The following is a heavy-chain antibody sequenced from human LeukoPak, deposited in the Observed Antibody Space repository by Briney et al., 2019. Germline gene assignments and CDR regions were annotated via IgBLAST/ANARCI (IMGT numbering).Heavy chain of an antibody. CDR2: IYYSGST. V-gene: IGHV4-39*01. CDR3: ASFYCSGGSCYQYYYYYYMDV. D-gene: IGHD2-15*01. Sequence: SETLSLTCAVSGGSISSSGYYWGWIRQAPGKGLEWIGIIYYSGSTYSNPSLRSRVTISVDTSKNQFSLKLSSVTAADTAVYYCASFYCSGGSCYQYYYYYYMDVWGKGTTVTISS. CDR1: GGSISSSGYY. J-gene: IGHJ6*03.